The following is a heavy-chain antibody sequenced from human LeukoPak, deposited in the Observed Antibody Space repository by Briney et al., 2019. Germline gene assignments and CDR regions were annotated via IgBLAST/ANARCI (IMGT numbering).Heavy chain of an antibody. D-gene: IGHD6-13*01. J-gene: IGHJ6*03. CDR2: ISSSSSYI. Sequence: GGSLRLSCAASGFTFSSYSMNWVRQAPGKGLEWVSSISSSSSYIYYADSVKGRFTISRDNAKNSLYLQMNSLRAEDTAVYYCAGLGPISSSWYDYYYYYMDVWGKGTTVTVSS. V-gene: IGHV3-21*01. CDR1: GFTFSSYS. CDR3: AGLGPISSSWYDYYYYYMDV.